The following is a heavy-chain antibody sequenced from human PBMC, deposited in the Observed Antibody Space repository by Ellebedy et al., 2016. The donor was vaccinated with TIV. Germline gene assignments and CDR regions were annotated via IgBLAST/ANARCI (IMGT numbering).Heavy chain of an antibody. CDR3: ARGIRDSSGREYFQH. V-gene: IGHV1-8*01. J-gene: IGHJ1*01. CDR2: MNPNSGNT. D-gene: IGHD3-22*01. Sequence: AASVKVSCKASGYTFTSYDINWVRQATGQGLEWMGWMNPNSGNTGYAQRFQGRVTMTRNTSISTAYMELSSLRSEDTAVYYCARGIRDSSGREYFQHWGQGTPVTVSS. CDR1: GYTFTSYD.